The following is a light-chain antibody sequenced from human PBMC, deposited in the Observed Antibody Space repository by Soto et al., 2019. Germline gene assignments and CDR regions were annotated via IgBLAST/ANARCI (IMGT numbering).Light chain of an antibody. CDR2: ENN. Sequence: QSVLTQPPSVSAAPGQKVTISCSGSSSNIGSYYVSWFQQLPGTAPKLLIYENNKRPSGIPDRFSGSKSGTSATLGITGLQTGDEADYYCGAWDSSLSADVFGTGTKVTVL. CDR3: GAWDSSLSADV. V-gene: IGLV1-51*02. CDR1: SSNIGSYY. J-gene: IGLJ1*01.